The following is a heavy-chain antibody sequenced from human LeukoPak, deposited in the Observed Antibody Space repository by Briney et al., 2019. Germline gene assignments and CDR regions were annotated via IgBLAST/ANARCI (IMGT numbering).Heavy chain of an antibody. J-gene: IGHJ4*02. D-gene: IGHD3-22*01. CDR2: IYYSGTT. Sequence: PSETLSLTCTGSGGSISSSSYYWGWIRQPPGKGLEWIGSIYYSGTTYHNPSLESRVTISLDTSNNQFSLKLSSVTAADTAVYYCVHDSSGYHYYGGYWGQGTLVTVSS. V-gene: IGHV4-39*07. CDR3: VHDSSGYHYYGGY. CDR1: GGSISSSSYY.